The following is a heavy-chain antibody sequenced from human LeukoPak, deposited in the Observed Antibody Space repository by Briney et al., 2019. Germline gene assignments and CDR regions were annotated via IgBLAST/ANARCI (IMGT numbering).Heavy chain of an antibody. CDR2: ISGSGGTT. Sequence: GGSLRLSCAASGFTFSSYALSWVRRAPGKGLEWGSAISGSGGTTYYADSVKGRFTISRDNSKNTLYMQMTSMRADDTAVYYCAKDVDVVAPNPLDYWGQGTLVTVSS. CDR3: AKDVDVVAPNPLDY. CDR1: GFTFSSYA. J-gene: IGHJ4*02. D-gene: IGHD5-12*01. V-gene: IGHV3-23*01.